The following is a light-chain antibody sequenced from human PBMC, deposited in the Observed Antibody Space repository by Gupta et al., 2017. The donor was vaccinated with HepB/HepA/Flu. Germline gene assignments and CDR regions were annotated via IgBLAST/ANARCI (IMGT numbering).Light chain of an antibody. J-gene: IGLJ3*02. CDR3: CSYACNHIWL. CDR2: EVT. CDR1: SSDGGNYNL. Sequence: QSALTQPASVSGSPGQSLTISCTGTSSDGGNYNLVSWYQQHPDKAPKLIIYEVTNRPSGISNRFSCSKSGNTASLTVSGLQAEDEAYYYCCSYACNHIWLFCGGTKVTVL. V-gene: IGLV2-23*02.